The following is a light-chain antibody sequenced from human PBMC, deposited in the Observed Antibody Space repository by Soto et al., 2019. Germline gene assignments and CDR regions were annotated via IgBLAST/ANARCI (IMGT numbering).Light chain of an antibody. Sequence: EIVSTQSPATLSFSPGERATLSCKASQSVSSFLAWYQHKPGRAPRLLIYDVSNRATGIPARFGGSGSGTDFTLTISSLEPEDFAVYYCHQRSSWPLTFGGGTNVEIK. CDR3: HQRSSWPLT. CDR2: DVS. V-gene: IGKV3-11*01. CDR1: QSVSSF. J-gene: IGKJ4*01.